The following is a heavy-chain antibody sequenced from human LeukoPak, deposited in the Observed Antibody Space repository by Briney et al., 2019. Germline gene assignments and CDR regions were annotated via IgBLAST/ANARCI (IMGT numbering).Heavy chain of an antibody. V-gene: IGHV3-74*01. CDR1: GFTFSTYR. Sequence: PGGSLRLSCAASGFTFSTYRMHWVRQATVEGLVWVSHVDIDGSSATYADSVKGRFTISRDNAKNTLLLQMNSLRVEDTAVYYCSRGRYYLDSWVQGTLVTVSS. D-gene: IGHD3-16*01. J-gene: IGHJ4*02. CDR3: SRGRYYLDS. CDR2: VDIDGSSA.